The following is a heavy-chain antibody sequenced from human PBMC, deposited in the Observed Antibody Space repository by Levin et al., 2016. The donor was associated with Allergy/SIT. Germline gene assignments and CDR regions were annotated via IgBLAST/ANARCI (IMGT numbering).Heavy chain of an antibody. V-gene: IGHV2-5*02. CDR2: IYWDGDL. D-gene: IGHD2-21*01. CDR3: VRRAHEAGIDYFDY. CDR1: GFSVSNHGMA. J-gene: IGHJ4*02. Sequence: SGPTLVKPTETLTLTCTFGGFSVSNHGMAVGWVRQSPGGALEWLALIYWDGDLRYNASMKTRLTIAKDNSRNQVVLRLTNMDPVDAGTYFCVRRAHEAGIDYFDYWAQGTLVTVSS.